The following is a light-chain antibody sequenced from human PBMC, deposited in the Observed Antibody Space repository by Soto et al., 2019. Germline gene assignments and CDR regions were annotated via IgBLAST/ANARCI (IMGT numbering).Light chain of an antibody. Sequence: EIVLTQSPATLSLSPGERATLSCRATENLRTFLAWYQQKAGQAPRLLIYDASTRATGIPARFSGSGSGTDFTLTISSLEPEDFAVYYCQQRSTWPPFSFGPGTKVDIK. CDR2: DAS. CDR3: QQRSTWPPFS. J-gene: IGKJ3*01. CDR1: ENLRTF. V-gene: IGKV3-11*01.